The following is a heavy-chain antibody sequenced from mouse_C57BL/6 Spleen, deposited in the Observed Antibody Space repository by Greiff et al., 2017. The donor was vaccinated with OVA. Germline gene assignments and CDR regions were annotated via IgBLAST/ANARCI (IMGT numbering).Heavy chain of an antibody. J-gene: IGHJ2*01. D-gene: IGHD2-3*01. Sequence: QVQLQQPGAELVKPGASVKLSCKASGYTFTSYWMHWVKQRPGQGLEWIGMIHPYYGSTNYNQKFKSKATLTVDKSSSAAYMQLSSLTSEDSAVYYCAREGGYYDYWGQGTTLTVSS. V-gene: IGHV1-64*01. CDR2: IHPYYGST. CDR3: AREGGYYDY. CDR1: GYTFTSYW.